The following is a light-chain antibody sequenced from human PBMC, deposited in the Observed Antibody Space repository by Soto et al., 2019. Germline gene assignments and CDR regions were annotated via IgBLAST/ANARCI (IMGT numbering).Light chain of an antibody. Sequence: DIPMTQSPSTLSASVGDRVTIPCRASQSISSWLAWYQQKPGKAPKLLIYKASTLESGVPSRFSGGGAGTEFTLTISSLQPDDFATYYCQQFDTYSTFGQGTKVDI. CDR1: QSISSW. CDR2: KAS. V-gene: IGKV1-5*03. J-gene: IGKJ1*01. CDR3: QQFDTYST.